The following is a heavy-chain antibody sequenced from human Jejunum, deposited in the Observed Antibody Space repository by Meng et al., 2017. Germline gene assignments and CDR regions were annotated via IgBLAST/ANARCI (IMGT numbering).Heavy chain of an antibody. V-gene: IGHV4-61*08. Sequence: QVELEESGPGLASASATLSLICTVSGGSVGRAGYQWGWIRPPPGKGLDWIGYASTHYNPSLKSRVTISLDTSRNQFSLSLSSVTAADTAVYYCARDHMGSLDYWGQGILVTVSS. CDR2: AST. D-gene: IGHD1-26*01. CDR3: ARDHMGSLDY. CDR1: GGSVGRAGYQ. J-gene: IGHJ4*02.